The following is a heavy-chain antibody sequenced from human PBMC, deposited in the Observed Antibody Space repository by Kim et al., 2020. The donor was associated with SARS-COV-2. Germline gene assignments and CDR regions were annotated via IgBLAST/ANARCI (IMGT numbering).Heavy chain of an antibody. CDR1: GFTVSSNY. CDR2: IYSGGST. Sequence: GGSLRLSCAASGFTVSSNYMSWVRQAPGKGLEWVSVIYSGGSTYYADSVKGRFTISRDNSKNTLYLQMNSLIAEDTAVYYCARDDYGDSFGAFDIWGQGTMVTVSS. CDR3: ARDDYGDSFGAFDI. V-gene: IGHV3-66*01. D-gene: IGHD4-17*01. J-gene: IGHJ3*02.